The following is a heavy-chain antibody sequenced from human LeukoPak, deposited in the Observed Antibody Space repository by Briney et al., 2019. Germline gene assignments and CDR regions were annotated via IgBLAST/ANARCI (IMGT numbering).Heavy chain of an antibody. J-gene: IGHJ3*02. Sequence: GGSLRLSRAASGFTFSSYSMNWVRQAPGKGLEWVSYISSSSSTIYYADSVKGRFTISRDNAKNSLYLQMNSLRAEDTALYYCAKDISGSDIPGAFDIWGQGTMVTVSS. D-gene: IGHD1-26*01. V-gene: IGHV3-48*01. CDR3: AKDISGSDIPGAFDI. CDR2: ISSSSSTI. CDR1: GFTFSSYS.